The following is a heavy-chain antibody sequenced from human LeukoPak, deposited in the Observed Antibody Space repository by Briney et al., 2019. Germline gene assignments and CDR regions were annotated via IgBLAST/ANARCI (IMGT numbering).Heavy chain of an antibody. Sequence: PGGSLRLSCAASGFTVSSNYMSWVRQAPGKGLEWVSVIYSGGSTYYADSVKGRFTISRDNSKNSLYLHMNSLRNEDTALYYCAKGHFGAGHYWGQGTLVTVSS. D-gene: IGHD3-3*01. CDR3: AKGHFGAGHY. V-gene: IGHV3-53*05. CDR2: IYSGGST. CDR1: GFTVSSNY. J-gene: IGHJ4*02.